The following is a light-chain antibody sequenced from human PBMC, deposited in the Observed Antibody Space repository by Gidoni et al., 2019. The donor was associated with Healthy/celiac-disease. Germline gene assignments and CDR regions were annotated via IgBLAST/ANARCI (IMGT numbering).Light chain of an antibody. CDR2: EVS. CDR3: SSYTSSSSWV. V-gene: IGLV2-14*01. CDR1: SSDVGGYNY. J-gene: IGLJ3*02. Sequence: QSALTQPASVSGSPGQSITISCTGTSSDVGGYNYVSWYQQHPGKAHKLMIYEVSNRPSGVSNRFSGSKSGNTASLTISVLQAEDEADYYCSSYTSSSSWVFGGGTKLTVL.